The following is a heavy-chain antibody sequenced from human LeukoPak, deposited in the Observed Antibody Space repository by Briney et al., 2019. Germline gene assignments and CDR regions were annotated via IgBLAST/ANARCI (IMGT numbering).Heavy chain of an antibody. J-gene: IGHJ4*02. CDR1: GGSINSYY. CDR2: IYYSGST. D-gene: IGHD3-22*01. CDR3: ARDQYYYDSSGYYYYFDY. V-gene: IGHV4-59*12. Sequence: PSETLSLTCTVSGGSINSYYWSWIRQPPGKGLEWIGYIYYSGSTNYNSSLKSRVTISVDTSKNQFSLNLSSVTAADTAVYYCARDQYYYDSSGYYYYFDYWGQGTLVTVSS.